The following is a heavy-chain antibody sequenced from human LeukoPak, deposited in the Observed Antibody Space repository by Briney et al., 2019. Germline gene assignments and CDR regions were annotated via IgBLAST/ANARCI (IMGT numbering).Heavy chain of an antibody. CDR2: IGISSGNT. D-gene: IGHD5-12*01. CDR1: GFNFIDYS. J-gene: IGHJ6*02. V-gene: IGHV3-48*01. CDR3: ARVPGYSGYFYGMDV. Sequence: GGSLRLSCAASGFNFIDYSMNWVRQAPGKGLEWISYIGISSGNTKYADSVTGRFTISRDKARNSLYLQMNSLGAEDTAVYYCARVPGYSGYFYGMDVWGQGTTVTVSS.